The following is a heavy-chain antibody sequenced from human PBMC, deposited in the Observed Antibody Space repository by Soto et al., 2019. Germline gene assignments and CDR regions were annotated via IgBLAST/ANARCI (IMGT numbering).Heavy chain of an antibody. V-gene: IGHV4-39*01. J-gene: IGHJ4*02. CDR1: YGSISVSNVF. CDR2: IDYSGTA. CDR3: ARTTGRHLDF. Sequence: PXETLSLTCTVAYGSISVSNVFWGWVRQPPGKGLEWIGNIDYSGTAYFNPSLGTRVTFPVDTSKNQFSLTLYSVTAADTAVYYCARTTGRHLDFWGQGILATVSS. D-gene: IGHD4-4*01.